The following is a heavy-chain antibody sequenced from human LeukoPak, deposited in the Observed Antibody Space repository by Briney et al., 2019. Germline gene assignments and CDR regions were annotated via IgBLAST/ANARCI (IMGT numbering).Heavy chain of an antibody. CDR2: IYHSWST. V-gene: IGHV4-4*02. CDR1: GGSIISSNW. D-gene: IGHD6-19*01. CDR3: ARGYGWSSDLNWFDP. Sequence: SDTLSLTCAVSGGSIISSNWRRWVRQPPGKGLEWIGEIYHSWSTNYNPSLKSRVTISVDKSKNQFSLKLSSVTAADTAVYYCARGYGWSSDLNWFDPWGQGTLVTVSS. J-gene: IGHJ5*02.